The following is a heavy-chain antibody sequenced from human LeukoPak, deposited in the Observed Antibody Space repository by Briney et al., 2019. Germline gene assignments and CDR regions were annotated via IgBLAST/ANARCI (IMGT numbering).Heavy chain of an antibody. CDR2: IYQTGST. CDR3: ARLCCGPLGY. CDR1: GYSISSGYY. D-gene: IGHD2-21*01. V-gene: IGHV4-38-2*01. J-gene: IGHJ4*02. Sequence: SETLSLTCAVSGYSISSGYYCGWIRQPPGKGLEWIGNIYQTGSTYYNPSLKSRVTISVDTSKNQFSLKLSSVTAADTAVYYCARLCCGPLGYWGQGTLVTVSS.